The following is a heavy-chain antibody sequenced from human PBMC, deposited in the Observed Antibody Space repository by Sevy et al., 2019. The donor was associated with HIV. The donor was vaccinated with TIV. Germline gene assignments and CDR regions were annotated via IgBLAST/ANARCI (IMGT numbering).Heavy chain of an antibody. V-gene: IGHV4-38-2*02. Sequence: SETLSLTCTVSGYSISSGYYWGWIRQPPGKGLEWIGSIYHSGSTYYNPSLKSRVTISVDTSKNQFSLKLSSVTAADTAVYYCASTPMENYGDYDFDYWGHGTLVTVSS. D-gene: IGHD4-17*01. CDR2: IYHSGST. CDR1: GYSISSGYY. J-gene: IGHJ4*01. CDR3: ASTPMENYGDYDFDY.